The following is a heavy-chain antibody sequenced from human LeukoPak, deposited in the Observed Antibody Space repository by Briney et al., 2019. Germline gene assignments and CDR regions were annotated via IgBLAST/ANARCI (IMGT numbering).Heavy chain of an antibody. Sequence: PSETLSLTCSVSGGSISSSSYYWGWIRQPPGKGLEWIGSIYYSGSTYYNPSLKSRVTISVDTSKNQFSLKLSSVTAADTAEYYCARKSALIAASPYFDYWGQGTLVTVSS. J-gene: IGHJ4*02. CDR2: IYYSGST. D-gene: IGHD6-6*01. V-gene: IGHV4-39*01. CDR3: ARKSALIAASPYFDY. CDR1: GGSISSSSYY.